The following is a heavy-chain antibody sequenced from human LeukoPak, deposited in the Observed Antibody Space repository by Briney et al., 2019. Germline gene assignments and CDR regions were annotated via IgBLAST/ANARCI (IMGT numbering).Heavy chain of an antibody. D-gene: IGHD3-10*01. CDR2: MCYSGST. J-gene: IGHJ5*02. CDR3: AGHDYYGSGSYR. Sequence: SETLSLTCTVSGGSISSYQWSWIRQPPGKGLEWIGYMCYSGSTKYNPSLKSRVTISGDTSKNQFSLKLISVTAADAAVYYCAGHDYYGSGSYRWGQGTLVTVSS. CDR1: GGSISSYQ. V-gene: IGHV4-59*08.